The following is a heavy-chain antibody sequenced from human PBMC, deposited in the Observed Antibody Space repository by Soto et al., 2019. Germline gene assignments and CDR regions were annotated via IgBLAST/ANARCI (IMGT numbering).Heavy chain of an antibody. CDR2: IYPGDSDT. D-gene: IGHD2-15*01. CDR1: GYSFTSYW. V-gene: IGHV5-51*01. CDR3: ARRYCSGGSCTYVDY. J-gene: IGHJ4*02. Sequence: PGESLKISCKGSGYSFTSYWIGWVRQMPGKGLEWMGIIYPGDSDTRYSPSFQGQVTISADKSISTAYLQWSSLKASDTAMYYCARRYCSGGSCTYVDYWGQGTLVTVSS.